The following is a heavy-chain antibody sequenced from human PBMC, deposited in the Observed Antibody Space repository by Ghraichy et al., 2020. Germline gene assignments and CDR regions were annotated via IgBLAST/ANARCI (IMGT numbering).Heavy chain of an antibody. D-gene: IGHD7-27*01. Sequence: GGSLILSCAASGFTFSSYSMNWVRQAPGKGLEWVSSITSGGRYISYVDSVKGRFTISRDNAKNSLYLQMNSLRAEDTAVYYCARELNWGYAFDVWGQGTLVTVSS. J-gene: IGHJ3*01. CDR3: ARELNWGYAFDV. V-gene: IGHV3-21*01. CDR1: GFTFSSYS. CDR2: ITSGGRYI.